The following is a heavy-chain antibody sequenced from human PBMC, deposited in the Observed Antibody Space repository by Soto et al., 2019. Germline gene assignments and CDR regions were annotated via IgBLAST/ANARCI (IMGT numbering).Heavy chain of an antibody. CDR3: ARQAWFLAFDI. CDR1: GGSISSGGYY. CDR2: IYYSGST. V-gene: IGHV4-39*01. J-gene: IGHJ3*02. Sequence: RASETLSLTCTVSGGSISSGGYYWSWIRQHPGKGLEWIGYIYYSGSTYYNPSLKSRVTISVDTSKNQFSLKLSSVTAADTAVYYCARQAWFLAFDIWGQGTMVTVSS. D-gene: IGHD3-9*01.